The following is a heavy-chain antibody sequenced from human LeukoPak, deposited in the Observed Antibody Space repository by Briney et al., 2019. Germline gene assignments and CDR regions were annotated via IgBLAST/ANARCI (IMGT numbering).Heavy chain of an antibody. CDR3: ARDPPHGDHDY. V-gene: IGHV3-48*03. Sequence: GGSLRLSCAASGFIFSNYEMNWVRQAPGKGLEWISYIGSSGRNTHYADSVKGRFTSSRDNAKNSLYLQMNILRAEDTAVYYCARDPPHGDHDYWGQGTLVTVSS. D-gene: IGHD4-17*01. J-gene: IGHJ4*02. CDR2: IGSSGRNT. CDR1: GFIFSNYE.